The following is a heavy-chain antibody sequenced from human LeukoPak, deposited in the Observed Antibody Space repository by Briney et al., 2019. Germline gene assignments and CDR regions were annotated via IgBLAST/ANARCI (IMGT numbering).Heavy chain of an antibody. D-gene: IGHD2-15*01. CDR3: ASWSGGSFYFDY. CDR1: GGTFSSYA. J-gene: IGHJ4*02. CDR2: IIPIFGTA. Sequence: ASVKVSCKASGGTFSSYAISWVRQAPGQGLEWMGGIIPIFGTANYAQNFQGRVTITADESTSTAYMELSSLRSEDTAVYYCASWSGGSFYFDYWGQGTLVTVSS. V-gene: IGHV1-69*13.